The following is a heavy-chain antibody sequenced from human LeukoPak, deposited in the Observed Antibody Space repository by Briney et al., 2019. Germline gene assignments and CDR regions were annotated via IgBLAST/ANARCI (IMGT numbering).Heavy chain of an antibody. CDR3: AREPPGGDWFDP. CDR2: INSDGSST. D-gene: IGHD3-16*01. CDR1: GFTFSSYW. Sequence: GGSLRLSCAASGFTFSSYWMHWVRHAPGKGLVWVSRINSDGSSTSYADSVKGRFTISRDNAKNTLYLQMNSLRAEDTAVYYCAREPPGGDWFDPWGQGTLVTVSS. V-gene: IGHV3-74*01. J-gene: IGHJ5*02.